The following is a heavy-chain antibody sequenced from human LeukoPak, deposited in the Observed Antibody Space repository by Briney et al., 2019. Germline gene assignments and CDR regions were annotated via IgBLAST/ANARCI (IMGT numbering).Heavy chain of an antibody. J-gene: IGHJ4*02. D-gene: IGHD6-6*01. CDR3: AGGGIAARFAY. V-gene: IGHV3-48*03. Sequence: GGSLRLSCAASGLTFSSYEMNWVRQAPGKGLEWVSYISSGSSSIFYADSVKGRFTISRDNAKNSLYLQMNSLRVEDTAVYYCAGGGIAARFAYWGQGTLVTVSS. CDR1: GLTFSSYE. CDR2: ISSGSSSI.